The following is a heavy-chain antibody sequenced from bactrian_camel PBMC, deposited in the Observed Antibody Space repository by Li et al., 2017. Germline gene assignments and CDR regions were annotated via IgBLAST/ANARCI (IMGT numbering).Heavy chain of an antibody. D-gene: IGHD5*01. J-gene: IGHJ4*01. CDR2: IYGSGSAA. CDR3: AAPFNVPGWPTKY. CDR1: GFTFSSFS. V-gene: IGHV3S6*01. Sequence: VQLVESGGGLVQPGGSLRLSCAASGFTFSSFSMNWVRQAPGKGLEWVAGIYGSGSAAWVADTVEGRFTISRDNAKNTLYLQMDSLKPEDTGEYFCAAPFNVPGWPTKYWGQGTQVTVS.